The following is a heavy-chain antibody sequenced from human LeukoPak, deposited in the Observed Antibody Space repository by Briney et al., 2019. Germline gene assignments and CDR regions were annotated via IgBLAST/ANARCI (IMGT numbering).Heavy chain of an antibody. V-gene: IGHV3-23*01. Sequence: GGSLRLSCAASGFTFSNYAMSWVRQAPGKGLEWVSAISGSGVSTYYADSVKGRFTISRDNAKNSLYLLMNSLRAEDTAVYYCARDGRGGTTDYWGQGTLVTVSS. J-gene: IGHJ4*02. CDR1: GFTFSNYA. D-gene: IGHD1-7*01. CDR2: ISGSGVST. CDR3: ARDGRGGTTDY.